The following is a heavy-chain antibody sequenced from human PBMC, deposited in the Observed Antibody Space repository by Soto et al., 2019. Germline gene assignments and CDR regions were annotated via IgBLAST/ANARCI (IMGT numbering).Heavy chain of an antibody. Sequence: QVQLLESGGGVVQPGGSLRLSCEGSGFTFSSFGLHWVRQAPGKGLEWVAQISKDGDTTDYADAVKGRFIVSRDNAKKTLLLHMISRRPVYTSVYYCARPHMEPPVPLDYVMDLWGQGTTVTVSS. CDR1: GFTFSSFG. D-gene: IGHD1-1*01. J-gene: IGHJ6*02. CDR2: ISKDGDTT. CDR3: ARPHMEPPVPLDYVMDL. V-gene: IGHV3-30*03.